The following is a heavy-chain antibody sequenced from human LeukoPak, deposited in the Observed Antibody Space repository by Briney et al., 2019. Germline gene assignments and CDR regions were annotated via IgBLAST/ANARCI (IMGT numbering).Heavy chain of an antibody. D-gene: IGHD3-9*01. CDR3: ARNRGATGFYWVDY. J-gene: IGHJ4*02. CDR2: VSYDGTND. V-gene: IGHV3-30-3*01. Sequence: GGSLRLSCAAAGFPFSNYAMHWVRQAPGKGLEWVAVVSYDGTNDYYTDSVTGRFTISRDNSKNALFLQMNSLRVEDTAVYFCARNRGATGFYWVDYWGQGTLVSVSS. CDR1: GFPFSNYA.